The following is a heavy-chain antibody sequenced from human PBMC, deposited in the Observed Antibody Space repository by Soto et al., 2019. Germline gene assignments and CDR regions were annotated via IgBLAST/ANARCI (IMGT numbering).Heavy chain of an antibody. D-gene: IGHD6-19*01. J-gene: IGHJ5*01. CDR3: VKGPSRGWYFFDS. CDR1: GFTLSSYA. Sequence: GGSLRLSCAASGFTLSSYAMGWVRQAPGKGLEWASVTSISDDYTYNADSVKGRFTISRDSSKNTVYLQMNSLRVEDTAIYYCVKGPSRGWYFFDSWGQGILVTVSS. CDR2: TSISDDYT. V-gene: IGHV3-23*01.